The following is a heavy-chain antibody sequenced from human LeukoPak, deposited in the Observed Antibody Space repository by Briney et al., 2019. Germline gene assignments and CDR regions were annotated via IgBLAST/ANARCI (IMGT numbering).Heavy chain of an antibody. J-gene: IGHJ6*03. CDR1: GYTFTSYD. D-gene: IGHD2-2*01. V-gene: IGHV1-8*01. Sequence: ASMKVSCKASGYTFTSYDINWVRQATGQGLEWMGWMNPNSGNTGYAQKFQGRVTMTRNTSISTAYMELSSLRSEDTAVYYCAXXXXXXXXXYCSSTSCPFRYYYYYYMDVWGKGTTVTISS. CDR3: AXXXXXXXXXYCSSTSCPFRYYYYYYMDV. CDR2: MNPNSGNT.